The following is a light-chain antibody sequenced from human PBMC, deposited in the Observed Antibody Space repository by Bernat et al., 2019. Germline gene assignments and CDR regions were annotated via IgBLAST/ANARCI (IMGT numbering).Light chain of an antibody. V-gene: IGLV3-21*04. CDR2: SDS. Sequence: SYVLTQPPSVSVAPGKTARITCGGNNIGTKSVHWYQQKPGQAPVLVIYSDSGRPSEIPERFSGSNSGDTATLTISRVEAGDEADYYCQVWDSSSDHYGFGTGTKVTVL. J-gene: IGLJ1*01. CDR1: NIGTKS. CDR3: QVWDSSSDHYG.